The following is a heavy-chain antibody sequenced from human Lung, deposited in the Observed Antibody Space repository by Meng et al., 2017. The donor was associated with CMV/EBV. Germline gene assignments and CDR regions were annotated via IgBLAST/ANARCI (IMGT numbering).Heavy chain of an antibody. J-gene: IGHJ3*02. D-gene: IGHD3-22*01. CDR3: AGRDKWGNTPHDIFDI. Sequence: SETXSPTCSLPGWSASGYYWSWVRLPPGKGLEYIGYVHFTGRTNYNPCLKRRVTISVDVSKNQFSMKLTAVTAAETAVYYGAGRDKWGNTPHDIFDIWGQGTXVTVSS. CDR2: VHFTGRT. CDR1: GWSASGYY. V-gene: IGHV4-59*02.